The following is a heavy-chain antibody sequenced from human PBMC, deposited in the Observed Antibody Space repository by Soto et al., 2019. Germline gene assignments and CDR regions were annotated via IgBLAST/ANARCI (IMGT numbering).Heavy chain of an antibody. CDR1: GFAFSSYS. CDR2: ISSTGTFI. J-gene: IGHJ4*02. D-gene: IGHD1-20*01. V-gene: IGHV3-21*04. Sequence: EVQLVESGGGLVKPGGSLGLSCAASGFAFSSYSMNWVRQAPGKGLEWVSSISSTGTFIYYGDSVKGRFNVSRDNAQCSLYLQMSSLGAEDSAMYYWARWYTGIIDSERAGIDYWGQGTLVTVSS. CDR3: ARWYTGIIDSERAGIDY.